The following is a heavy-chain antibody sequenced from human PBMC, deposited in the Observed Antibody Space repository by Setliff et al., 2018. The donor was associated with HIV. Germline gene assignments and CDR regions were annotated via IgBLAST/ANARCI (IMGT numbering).Heavy chain of an antibody. Sequence: KPSETLSLTCTVSGGSISSFSYYWAWIRQSPGKGLEWIGNVYHSGGTDYNPSLRSRVTISVDTSTNQFSLKLKSVTAADTAVYYCAREGKTALVTKYFDYWGQGTLVTVSS. CDR3: AREGKTALVTKYFDY. V-gene: IGHV4-39*07. J-gene: IGHJ4*02. CDR2: VYHSGGT. CDR1: GGSISSFSYY. D-gene: IGHD5-18*01.